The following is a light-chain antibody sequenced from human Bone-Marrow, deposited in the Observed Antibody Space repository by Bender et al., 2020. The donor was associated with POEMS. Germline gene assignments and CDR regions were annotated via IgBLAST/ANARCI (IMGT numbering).Light chain of an antibody. J-gene: IGLJ1*01. CDR3: NSFAGSYTLV. Sequence: QSDLTQPPSASGSPGQSVTISCTGTSSDVGGFNYVSWYQQHPGKAPKLIIYEVSKRPSGVPGRFSGSKSGNTASLTVSGLQADDEADYYCNSFAGSYTLVFGTGTKVTVL. CDR2: EVS. V-gene: IGLV2-8*01. CDR1: SSDVGGFNY.